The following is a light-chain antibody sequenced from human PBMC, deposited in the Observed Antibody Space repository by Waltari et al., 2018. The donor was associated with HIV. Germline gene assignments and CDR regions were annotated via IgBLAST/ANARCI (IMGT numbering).Light chain of an antibody. J-gene: IGLJ1*01. Sequence: QSALTQPASVSGSLGQSITISCTGTSSDAGNYDLVSWYQQLPAKAPKIIIYEVNKRPPGASNRMSGSKSGNTASLTIAGLQAEDEADYYCCSYSDRRIYVFGSGTRVSAL. CDR3: CSYSDRRIYV. CDR1: SSDAGNYDL. V-gene: IGLV2-23*02. CDR2: EVN.